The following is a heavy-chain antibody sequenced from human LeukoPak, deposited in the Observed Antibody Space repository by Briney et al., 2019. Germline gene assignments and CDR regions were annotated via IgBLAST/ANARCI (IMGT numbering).Heavy chain of an antibody. V-gene: IGHV1-18*04. Sequence: ASVKVSCKASGDTFTAHCMHWVRQAPGQGLEWMGWISAYNGNTNYAQKLQGRVTMTTDTSTSTAYMELRSLRSDDTAVYYCARDPTRYSSSSARDAFDIWGQGTMVTVSS. D-gene: IGHD6-6*01. CDR2: ISAYNGNT. J-gene: IGHJ3*02. CDR1: GDTFTAHC. CDR3: ARDPTRYSSSSARDAFDI.